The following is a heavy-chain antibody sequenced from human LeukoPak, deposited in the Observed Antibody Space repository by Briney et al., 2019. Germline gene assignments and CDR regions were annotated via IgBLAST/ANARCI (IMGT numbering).Heavy chain of an antibody. CDR3: ARHPYSYSSSWYSDYYYYMDV. D-gene: IGHD6-13*01. Sequence: SETLSLTCAVYGGSFSGYYWGWIRQPPGKGLEWIGSIYYSGSTYYNPSLKSRVTISVDTSKNQFSLKLSSVTAADTAVYYCARHPYSYSSSWYSDYYYYMDVWGKGTTVTISS. CDR1: GGSFSGYY. J-gene: IGHJ6*03. CDR2: IYYSGST. V-gene: IGHV4-39*01.